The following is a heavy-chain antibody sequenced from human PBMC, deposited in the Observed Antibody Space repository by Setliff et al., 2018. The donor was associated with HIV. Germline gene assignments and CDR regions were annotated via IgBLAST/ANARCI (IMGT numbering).Heavy chain of an antibody. Sequence: ASVKVSCKASADIFNAYYIHWVRQAPGQGLEWMGWISPYNGNTNYAPELHGRVTMTTDTSTSTASLELRSLRSDDTAVYYCARDRIPSKWLLESDYWGQGTLVTV. V-gene: IGHV1-18*04. CDR1: ADIFNAYY. CDR2: ISPYNGNT. CDR3: ARDRIPSKWLLESDY. D-gene: IGHD3-22*01. J-gene: IGHJ4*02.